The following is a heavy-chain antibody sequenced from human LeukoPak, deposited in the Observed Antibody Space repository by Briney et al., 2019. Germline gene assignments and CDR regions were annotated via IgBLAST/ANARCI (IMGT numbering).Heavy chain of an antibody. CDR1: GSRFINYY. Sequence: GASLKICCSCSGSRFINYYIGWARQMPGKGLEWMGVTYPGGSDTRYSPSFQGQVTISADKSTTTVYLQWSRLKASDSGMYYCARQYSSGWYRHFDYWGQGTLVTVSS. D-gene: IGHD6-19*01. V-gene: IGHV5-51*01. CDR3: ARQYSSGWYRHFDY. J-gene: IGHJ4*02. CDR2: TYPGGSDT.